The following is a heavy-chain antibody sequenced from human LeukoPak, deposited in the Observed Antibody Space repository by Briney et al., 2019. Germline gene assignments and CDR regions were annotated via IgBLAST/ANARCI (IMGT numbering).Heavy chain of an antibody. CDR3: AKDMTYYYDSSEPAFDI. D-gene: IGHD3-22*01. CDR1: GFTFSSYA. J-gene: IGHJ3*02. Sequence: HPGGSLRLSCAASGFTFSSYAMSWVRQAPGKGLEWVSAISGSGGSTYYADSVKGRFTISRDNSKNTLYLQMNSLRAEDTAVYYCAKDMTYYYDSSEPAFDIWGQGTMVTVSS. V-gene: IGHV3-23*01. CDR2: ISGSGGST.